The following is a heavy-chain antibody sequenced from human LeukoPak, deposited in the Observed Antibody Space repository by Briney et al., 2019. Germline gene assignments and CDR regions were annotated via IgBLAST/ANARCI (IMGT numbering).Heavy chain of an antibody. CDR3: ARDSAAAGPR. Sequence: SETLSLTCTVSGGSISSSSYYWGWIRQPPGKGLEWIGSIYYSGSTYYNPSLKRRVTISVDTSKNQFSLKLSSVTAADTAVYYCARDSAAAGPRWGQGTLVTVSS. J-gene: IGHJ4*02. D-gene: IGHD6-13*01. CDR2: IYYSGST. CDR1: GGSISSSSYY. V-gene: IGHV4-39*07.